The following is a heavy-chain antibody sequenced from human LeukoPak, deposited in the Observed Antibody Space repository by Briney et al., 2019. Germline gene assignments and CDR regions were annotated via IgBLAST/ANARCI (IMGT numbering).Heavy chain of an antibody. J-gene: IGHJ4*02. Sequence: SETLSLTCTVSGGSISSGGYYWSWIRQPPGKGLEWIGYIYHSGSTYYNPSLKSRVTISVDRSKNQFSLKLSSVTAADTAVYYCARDAAMATGPFDYWGQGTLVTVSS. CDR3: ARDAAMATGPFDY. CDR1: GGSISSGGYY. CDR2: IYHSGST. D-gene: IGHD5-24*01. V-gene: IGHV4-30-2*01.